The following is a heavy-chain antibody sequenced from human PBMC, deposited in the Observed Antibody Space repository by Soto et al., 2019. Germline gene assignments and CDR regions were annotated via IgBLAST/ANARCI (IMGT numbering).Heavy chain of an antibody. Sequence: GASVKVSCKASGYTFTGYYMHWVRQAPGQGLEWMGWINPNSGGTNYAQKFQGWVTMTRDTSISTAYMELSRLRSDDTAVYYCARSPGTLYYYDSSGYYFDYWGQGTLVTVSS. J-gene: IGHJ4*02. CDR1: GYTFTGYY. V-gene: IGHV1-2*04. D-gene: IGHD3-22*01. CDR3: ARSPGTLYYYDSSGYYFDY. CDR2: INPNSGGT.